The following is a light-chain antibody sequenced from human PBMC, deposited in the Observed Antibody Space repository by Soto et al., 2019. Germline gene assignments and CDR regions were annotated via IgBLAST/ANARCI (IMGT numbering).Light chain of an antibody. CDR1: QSVSSSH. J-gene: IGKJ1*01. CDR2: GAS. CDR3: QQYGSLCT. Sequence: EIVLTQSPGTLSLSPGERATLSCRASQSVSSSHLAWYQQKPGRAPTLLIYGASSRATGIPDRFSGSGSGTDFTLTLSRLEPGDFAVYYCQQYGSLCTFGQGTKVEI. V-gene: IGKV3-20*01.